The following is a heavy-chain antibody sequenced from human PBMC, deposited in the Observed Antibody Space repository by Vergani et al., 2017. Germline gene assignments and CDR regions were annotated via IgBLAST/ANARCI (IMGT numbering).Heavy chain of an antibody. V-gene: IGHV4-34*01. CDR1: GGSFSGYY. J-gene: IGHJ6*03. D-gene: IGHD5-18*01. Sequence: QVQLQQWGAGLLKPSETLSLTCAVYGGSFSGYYWSWIRQPPGKGLEWIGEINHSGSTNYNPSLKSRVTISVDTSKNQFSLKLSSVTAADTAVYYCARARGYSYGLSLHRVGYYYMDVWGKGTTVTVSS. CDR2: INHSGST. CDR3: ARARGYSYGLSLHRVGYYYMDV.